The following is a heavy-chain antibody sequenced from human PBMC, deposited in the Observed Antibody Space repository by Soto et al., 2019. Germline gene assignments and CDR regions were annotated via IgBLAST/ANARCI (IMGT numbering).Heavy chain of an antibody. V-gene: IGHV1-69*06. D-gene: IGHD6-6*01. CDR3: ARDPFGIAARSEFDP. J-gene: IGHJ5*02. CDR1: GGTFSSYA. CDR2: IIPIFGTA. Sequence: SVKVSCKASGGTFSSYAISWVRQAPGQGLEWMGGIIPIFGTANYAQKFQGRVTITADKSTSTAYMELSSLRSEDTAVYYCARDPFGIAARSEFDPWGQGTLVTVSS.